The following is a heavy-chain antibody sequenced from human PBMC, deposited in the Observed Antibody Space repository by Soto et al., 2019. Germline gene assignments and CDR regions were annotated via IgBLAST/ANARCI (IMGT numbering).Heavy chain of an antibody. J-gene: IGHJ4*02. CDR1: GFTFSSYG. CDR3: ARGAGSYYNVGDDY. CDR2: IWYDGSNK. D-gene: IGHD3-10*01. Sequence: QVQLVESGGGVVQPGRSLRLSCAASGFTFSSYGMHWVRQAPGKGLEWVAVIWYDGSNKYYADSVKGRFTISRDNSKNTLYLQMNSLRAEDTAVYYCARGAGSYYNVGDDYWGQGTLVTVSS. V-gene: IGHV3-33*01.